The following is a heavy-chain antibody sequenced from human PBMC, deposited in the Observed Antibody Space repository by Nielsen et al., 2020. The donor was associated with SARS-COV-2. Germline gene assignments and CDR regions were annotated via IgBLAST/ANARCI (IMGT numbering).Heavy chain of an antibody. D-gene: IGHD2-2*01. V-gene: IGHV3-11*06. CDR2: ISSSSSYT. J-gene: IGHJ6*03. CDR1: GFTFSDYY. Sequence: GGSLRLSCAASGFTFSDYYMSWIRQAPGKGLEWVSYISSSSSYTNYADSVKGRFTISRDNSKNTLYLQMNSLRAEDTAVYYCARLGYQLRYVDYYYYMDVWGKGTTVTVSS. CDR3: ARLGYQLRYVDYYYYMDV.